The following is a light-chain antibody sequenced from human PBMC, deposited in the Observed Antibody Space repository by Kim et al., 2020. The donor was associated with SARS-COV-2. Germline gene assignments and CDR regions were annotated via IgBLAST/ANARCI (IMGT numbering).Light chain of an antibody. Sequence: AVGRTVRITCQGDSLRRYYASWYQQKPGQAPVLVIYGKNNRPSGIPGRFSGSSSGNTASLTITGAQAEDEADYYCNSRDSSGNHYVFGTGTKVTVL. CDR1: SLRRYY. CDR3: NSRDSSGNHYV. V-gene: IGLV3-19*01. J-gene: IGLJ1*01. CDR2: GKN.